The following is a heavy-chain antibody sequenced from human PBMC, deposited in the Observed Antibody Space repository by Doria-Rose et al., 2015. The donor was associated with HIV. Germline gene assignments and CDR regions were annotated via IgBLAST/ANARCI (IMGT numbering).Heavy chain of an antibody. CDR2: IFSDDER. J-gene: IGHJ4*02. CDR3: ARIKSCRWYHKYYFDF. V-gene: IGHV2-26*01. CDR1: GVSLSSPGMG. D-gene: IGHD6-13*01. Sequence: QVTLKESGPVLVKPTETLTLTCTVSGVSLSSPGMGVSWICQPPGKALEWLANIFSDDERSYKTSLKSRLTISRGTSKSQVVLTMTDMDPVDTATYYCARIKSCRWYHKYYFDFWGQGTLVIVSA.